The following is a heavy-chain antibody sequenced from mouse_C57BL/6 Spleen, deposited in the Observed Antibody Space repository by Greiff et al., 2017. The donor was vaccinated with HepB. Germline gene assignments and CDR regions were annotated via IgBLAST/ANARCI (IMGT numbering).Heavy chain of an antibody. CDR1: GYTFTSYW. D-gene: IGHD3-2*02. CDR3: AREVDSSGYGFDY. J-gene: IGHJ2*01. CDR2: INPSSGYT. V-gene: IGHV1-7*01. Sequence: VQLQQSGAELAKPGASVKLSCKASGYTFTSYWMHWVKQRPGQGLEWIGYINPSSGYTKYNQKFKDKATLTADKSSSTAYMQLSSLTYEDSAVYYCAREVDSSGYGFDYWGQGTTLTVSS.